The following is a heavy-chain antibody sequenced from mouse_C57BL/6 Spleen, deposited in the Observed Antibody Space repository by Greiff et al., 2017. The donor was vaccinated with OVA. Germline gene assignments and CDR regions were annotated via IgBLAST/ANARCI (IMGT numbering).Heavy chain of an antibody. J-gene: IGHJ2*01. V-gene: IGHV1-82*01. Sequence: QVQLQQSGPELVKPGASVKISCKASGYAFSSSWMNWVKQRPGKGLEWIGRIYPGDGDTNYNGKFKGKATLTADKSSSTAYMQLSSLTSEDSAVYCCARGHLYDYESGFWCDYWGQGTTLTVSS. CDR1: GYAFSSSW. CDR2: IYPGDGDT. CDR3: ARGHLYDYESGFWCDY. D-gene: IGHD2-4*01.